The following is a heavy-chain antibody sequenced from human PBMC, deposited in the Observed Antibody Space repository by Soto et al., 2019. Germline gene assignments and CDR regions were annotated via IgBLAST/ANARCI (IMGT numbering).Heavy chain of an antibody. V-gene: IGHV3-23*01. CDR2: ISGSGGST. J-gene: IGHJ3*02. CDR3: AKETLRFLEWLLSDAFDI. CDR1: GFTFSSYA. D-gene: IGHD3-3*01. Sequence: EVQLLESGGGLVQPGGSLRLSCAASGFTFSSYAMSWVRQAPGKGLEWVSAISGSGGSTYYADSVKGRFTISRDNSKNTLYLQMNSLRAEDTAVYYCAKETLRFLEWLLSDAFDIWGQGTMVTVSS.